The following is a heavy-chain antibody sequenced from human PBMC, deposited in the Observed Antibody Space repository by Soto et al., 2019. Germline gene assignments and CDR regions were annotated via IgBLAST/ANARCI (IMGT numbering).Heavy chain of an antibody. V-gene: IGHV1-46*03. CDR3: ARDGAYYDFWSGSPAYMDV. CDR2: INPSGGST. Sequence: GASVKVSCKASGYTFTSYYMHWVRQAPGQGLEWMGIINPSGGSTSYAQEFQGRVTMTRDTSTSTVYMELSSLRSEDTAVYYCARDGAYYDFWSGSPAYMDVWGKGTTVTVSS. CDR1: GYTFTSYY. D-gene: IGHD3-3*01. J-gene: IGHJ6*03.